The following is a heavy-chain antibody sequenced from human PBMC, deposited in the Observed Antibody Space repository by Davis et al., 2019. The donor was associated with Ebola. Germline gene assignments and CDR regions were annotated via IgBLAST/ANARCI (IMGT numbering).Heavy chain of an antibody. CDR2: IYYSGST. CDR1: GGSISSGDYY. CDR3: ARHPTTGDSHPPDL. J-gene: IGHJ2*01. Sequence: MPSETLSLTCTVSGGSISSGDYYWSWIRQPPGKGLEWIGYIYYSGSTYYNPSLKSRVTISLDTSKSQFSLTLTSVTAADTALYFCARHPTTGDSHPPDLWGRGTLVTVSS. D-gene: IGHD1-1*01. V-gene: IGHV4-30-4*01.